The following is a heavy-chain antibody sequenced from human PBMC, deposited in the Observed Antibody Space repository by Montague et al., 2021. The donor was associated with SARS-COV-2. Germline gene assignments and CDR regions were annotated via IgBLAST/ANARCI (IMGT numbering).Heavy chain of an antibody. Sequence: SLRLSCAASGFTFSSYWMSWVRQAPGKGLEWVANIKQDGSEKYYVDSVKGRFTISRDNAKNSLYLQMNSLRAEDTAVYYCAGDYVPGDPRFDYWGQGTLVTVSS. J-gene: IGHJ4*02. V-gene: IGHV3-7*03. CDR1: GFTFSSYW. CDR2: IKQDGSEK. CDR3: AGDYVPGDPRFDY. D-gene: IGHD3-10*01.